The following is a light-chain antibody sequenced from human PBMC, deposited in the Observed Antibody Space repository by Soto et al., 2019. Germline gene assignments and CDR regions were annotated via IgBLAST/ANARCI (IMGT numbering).Light chain of an antibody. J-gene: IGLJ1*01. V-gene: IGLV1-40*01. CDR3: QSSDRGLSGDV. Sequence: QSVLTQPPSVSGAPGQTVTISCTGGSSNIGADYDVHWYQHLPGTAPKLLIYGNHNRPSGVPDRFSGSKSGTSASLAITGLQPEDEADYYCQSSDRGLSGDVFGTGTKLTVL. CDR2: GNH. CDR1: SSNIGADYD.